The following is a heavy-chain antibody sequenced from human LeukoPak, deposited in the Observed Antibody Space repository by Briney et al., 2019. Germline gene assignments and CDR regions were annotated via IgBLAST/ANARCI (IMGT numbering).Heavy chain of an antibody. J-gene: IGHJ3*02. CDR3: ARIQLLQGSDAFDI. D-gene: IGHD2-15*01. V-gene: IGHV1-2*02. CDR2: INPNSGGT. CDR1: GYTFTSYY. Sequence: GASVKVSCKASGYTFTSYYMHWVRQAPGQGLEWMGWINPNSGGTNYAQKFQGRVTMTRDTSISTAYMELSRLRSDDTAVYYCARIQLLQGSDAFDIWGQGAMVTVSS.